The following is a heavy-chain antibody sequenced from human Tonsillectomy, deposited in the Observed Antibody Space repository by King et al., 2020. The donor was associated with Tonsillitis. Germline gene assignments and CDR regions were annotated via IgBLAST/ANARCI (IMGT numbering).Heavy chain of an antibody. J-gene: IGHJ6*02. Sequence: VQLVESGGGLVQPGGSLRLSCAASGFTFSSYWMSWVRQAPGKGLEWVANIKQDGSEKYYVDSVKGRFTISRDNAKNSLYLQMNSLRAEDTAVYYGARDGETYYDFGGGPPVGGMDVWGQGTTVTVSS. CDR3: ARDGETYYDFGGGPPVGGMDV. D-gene: IGHD3-3*01. CDR1: GFTFSSYW. V-gene: IGHV3-7*01. CDR2: IKQDGSEK.